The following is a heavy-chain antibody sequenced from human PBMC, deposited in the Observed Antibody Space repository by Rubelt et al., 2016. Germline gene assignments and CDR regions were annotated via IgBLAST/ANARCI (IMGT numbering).Heavy chain of an antibody. CDR2: INEVGSNT. CDR1: GFTFRRYW. V-gene: IGHV3-74*01. Sequence: CGGNLVQPGGSLRLSCAASGFTFRRYWMHWVRQAPGKGLVWVSRINEVGSNTNYADSVEGRFTISRDNAKNTLYLQMNSLRAEDTAVYYCARGPRGNNFDYWGQGTLVTVSS. CDR3: ARGPRGNNFDY. J-gene: IGHJ4*02.